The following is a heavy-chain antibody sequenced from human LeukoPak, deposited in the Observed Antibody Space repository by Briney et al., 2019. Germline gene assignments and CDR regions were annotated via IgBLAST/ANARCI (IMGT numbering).Heavy chain of an antibody. V-gene: IGHV1-18*01. J-gene: IGHJ4*02. D-gene: IGHD2-8*02. CDR2: ISAYNGNT. CDR3: ARDTEGLYYFDY. Sequence: GASVKVSCKASGYTFTSYGISWVRQAPGQGLKWMGWISAYNGNTNYAQKLQGRVTMTTDTSTSTAYMELRSLRSDDAAVYYCARDTEGLYYFDYWGQGTLVTVSS. CDR1: GYTFTSYG.